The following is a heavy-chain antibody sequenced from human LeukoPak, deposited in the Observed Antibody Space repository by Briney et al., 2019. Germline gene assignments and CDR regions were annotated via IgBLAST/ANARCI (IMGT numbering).Heavy chain of an antibody. CDR1: GFTFSSYG. J-gene: IGHJ4*02. D-gene: IGHD1-26*01. Sequence: GGSLRLSCAASGFTFSSYGMSWVRQAPGKGLEWVSAISGSGGSTYYADSVKGRFTISRDNSKNTLYLQMNSLRAEDTAVYYCARTNRGSYFDYWGQGTLVTVSS. CDR3: ARTNRGSYFDY. CDR2: ISGSGGST. V-gene: IGHV3-23*01.